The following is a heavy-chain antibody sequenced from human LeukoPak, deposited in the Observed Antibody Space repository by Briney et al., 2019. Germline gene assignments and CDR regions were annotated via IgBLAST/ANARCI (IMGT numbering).Heavy chain of an antibody. V-gene: IGHV4-61*01. CDR2: KYYSGST. D-gene: IGHD5-18*01. CDR3: ARGRSYGFDSDS. J-gene: IGHJ4*02. CDR1: GVSINTCCYY. Sequence: SETLSLTCDVSGVSINTCCYYWTWIRQPPGKGLEWIGYKYYSGSTRYNSSLRSRLTISLDSSKNQFSLRLTSVTAADTAVYYCARGRSYGFDSDSWGPGTLVIVSS.